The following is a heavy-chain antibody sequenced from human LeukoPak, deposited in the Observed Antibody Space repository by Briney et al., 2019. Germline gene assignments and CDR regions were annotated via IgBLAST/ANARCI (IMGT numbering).Heavy chain of an antibody. CDR2: IIPIFGTA. Sequence: SVTVSCTASGGTFISYAISWVRQAPGQGLEWMGGIIPIFGTANYAQKFQGRVTITADESTSTAYMELSSLRSEDTAVYYCARTLGQLVDGMDVWGQGTTVTVSS. J-gene: IGHJ6*02. D-gene: IGHD6-6*01. CDR3: ARTLGQLVDGMDV. CDR1: GGTFISYA. V-gene: IGHV1-69*01.